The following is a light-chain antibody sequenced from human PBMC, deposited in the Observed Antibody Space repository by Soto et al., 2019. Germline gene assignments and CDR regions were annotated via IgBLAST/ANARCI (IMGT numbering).Light chain of an antibody. Sequence: EIVLTHSPATLSVSRWEIATLSCRASQSVSSTYLAWYQQRPGQAPRLLIYGASTRATDIPDRISGSGSGTDFTLTVSSLQSDDFATYYCQQYNSYWTLGQGTKVDIK. V-gene: IGKV3D-15*01. CDR2: GAS. CDR3: QQYNSYWT. CDR1: QSVSSTY. J-gene: IGKJ1*01.